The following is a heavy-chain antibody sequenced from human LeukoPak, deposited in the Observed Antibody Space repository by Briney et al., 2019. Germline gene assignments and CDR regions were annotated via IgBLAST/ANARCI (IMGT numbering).Heavy chain of an antibody. D-gene: IGHD3-16*01. CDR3: ARGDLALSGTREYYYYYGMDV. J-gene: IGHJ6*02. CDR2: INHSGST. V-gene: IGHV4-34*01. Sequence: SETLSLTCAVYGGSFSGYYWSWIRQPPGKELEWIGEINHSGSTNYNPSLKSRVTISVDTSKNQFSLKLTSVTTADAAVYYCARGDLALSGTREYYYYYGMDVWGQGTTVTVSS. CDR1: GGSFSGYY.